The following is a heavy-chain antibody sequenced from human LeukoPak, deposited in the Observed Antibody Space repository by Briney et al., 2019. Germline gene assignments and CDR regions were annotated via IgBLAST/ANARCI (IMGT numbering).Heavy chain of an antibody. CDR1: GFTFSSYS. V-gene: IGHV3-48*04. D-gene: IGHD1-26*01. CDR2: ISSSSSTI. CDR3: ARDRGGSYSAIDY. J-gene: IGHJ4*02. Sequence: GGSLRLSCAASGFTFSSYSMNWVRQAPGKGLEWVSFISSSSSTIYYADSVKGRFTISRDNAKNSLYLQMNSMRAEDTAVYYCARDRGGSYSAIDYWGQGTLVTVSS.